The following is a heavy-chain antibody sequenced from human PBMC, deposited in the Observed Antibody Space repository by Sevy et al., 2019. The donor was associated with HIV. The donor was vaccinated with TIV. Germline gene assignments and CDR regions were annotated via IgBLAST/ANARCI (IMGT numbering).Heavy chain of an antibody. CDR1: GFTISRYA. Sequence: GGSLRLSCAASGFTISRYAMSWVRQAPGKGLEWVSAISGSGGSSYYADSVKGRFTISRDNSKNTLYLQMNSLRAEYTAVYYCAKDGYKPTVGDENYYYYYMDVWGKGTTVTVSS. CDR2: ISGSGGSS. V-gene: IGHV3-23*01. D-gene: IGHD1-20*01. J-gene: IGHJ6*03. CDR3: AKDGYKPTVGDENYYYYYMDV.